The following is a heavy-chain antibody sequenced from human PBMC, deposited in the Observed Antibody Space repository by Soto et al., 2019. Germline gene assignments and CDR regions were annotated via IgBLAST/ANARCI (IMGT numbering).Heavy chain of an antibody. CDR2: ISSSSYI. V-gene: IGHV3-21*01. D-gene: IGHD5-12*01. Sequence: EVQLVESGGGLVKPGGSLRLSCAASGFTFSSYHMNWVRQAPGKGLEWVSSISSSSYIYYADSVKGRFTISRGNAKNSLSPQMNILRAEDTAVYYCARSAVRGSFSFDYWGQGTLVTVSS. CDR1: GFTFSSYH. J-gene: IGHJ4*02. CDR3: ARSAVRGSFSFDY.